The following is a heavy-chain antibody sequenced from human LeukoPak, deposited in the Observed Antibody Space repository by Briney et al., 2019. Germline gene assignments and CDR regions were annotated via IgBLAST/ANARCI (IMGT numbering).Heavy chain of an antibody. Sequence: SETLSLTCTVSGDSISSSSYYWGWIRQPPGKGLEWIGSIYYSGSTYYNPSLKSRVTISVDTSKNQFSLKLSSVTAAHTAVYYCARLGWSGYYINWFDPWGQGTLVTVSP. D-gene: IGHD3-3*01. J-gene: IGHJ5*02. CDR1: GDSISSSSYY. CDR3: ARLGWSGYYINWFDP. V-gene: IGHV4-39*01. CDR2: IYYSGST.